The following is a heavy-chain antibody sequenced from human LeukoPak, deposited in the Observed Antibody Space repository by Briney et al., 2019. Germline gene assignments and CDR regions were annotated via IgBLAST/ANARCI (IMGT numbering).Heavy chain of an antibody. D-gene: IGHD6-19*01. J-gene: IGHJ6*02. CDR2: MWYDGSNK. CDR3: AKGIAICSGWPNYYYYGMDV. CDR1: GFTFSSYG. V-gene: IGHV3-33*06. Sequence: PGGSLRLSCAGSGFTFSSYGMHWVRQARGKGLEWVAVMWYDGSNKYYADSVKGRFTISRDNSKNTLYLQMNSLRAEDTAVYYCAKGIAICSGWPNYYYYGMDVWPQGTTVTVSS.